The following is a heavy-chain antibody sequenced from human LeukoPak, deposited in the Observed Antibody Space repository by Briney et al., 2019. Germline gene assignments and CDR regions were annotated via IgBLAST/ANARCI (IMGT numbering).Heavy chain of an antibody. D-gene: IGHD1-26*01. CDR3: ARAWELLHPFDY. V-gene: IGHV3-48*01. Sequence: GGSLRLSCVVSGFTVNNDYMSWVRQAPGRGLEWVSYISSSSSIIYYADSVKGRFTISRDNAKNSLFLQMNSLRAEDTAVYYCARAWELLHPFDYWGQGTLVTVSS. CDR2: ISSSSSII. CDR1: GFTVNNDY. J-gene: IGHJ4*02.